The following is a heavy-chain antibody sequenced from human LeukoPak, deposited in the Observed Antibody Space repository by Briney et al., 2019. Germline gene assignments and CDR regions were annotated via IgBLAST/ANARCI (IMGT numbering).Heavy chain of an antibody. CDR3: AKDLRAVAAAADNDY. V-gene: IGHV3-23*01. J-gene: IGHJ4*02. CDR1: GFTFSSYA. CDR2: ISGSGGST. Sequence: GGSLRLSCAASGFTFSSYAMSWVRQAPGKGPEWVSAISGSGGSTYYADSVKGRFTISRDNSKNTLYLQMNSLRAEDTAVYYCAKDLRAVAAAADNDYWGQGTLVTVSS. D-gene: IGHD6-13*01.